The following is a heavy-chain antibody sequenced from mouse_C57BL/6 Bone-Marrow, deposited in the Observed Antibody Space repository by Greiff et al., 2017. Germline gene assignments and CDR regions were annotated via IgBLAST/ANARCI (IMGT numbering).Heavy chain of an antibody. Sequence: VQRVESGPGLVAPSQSLSITCTVSGFSLTSYGVDWVRQPPGKGLEWLGVIGGGGSTNYNSALMSGLSICKDNSTSQLFVKMNSLETDDTAMYKCDKHGLFAYWGQGTLVTVSA. D-gene: IGHD2-2*01. CDR2: IGGGGST. CDR3: DKHGLFAY. J-gene: IGHJ3*01. V-gene: IGHV2-9*01. CDR1: GFSLTSYG.